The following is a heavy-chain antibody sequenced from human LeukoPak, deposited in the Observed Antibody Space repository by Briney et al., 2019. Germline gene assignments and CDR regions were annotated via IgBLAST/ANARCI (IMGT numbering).Heavy chain of an antibody. CDR3: ARDQAGYSSSWYLSYYYYYMDV. CDR2: MNPNSGNT. D-gene: IGHD6-13*01. CDR1: GYTFTSYD. J-gene: IGHJ6*03. V-gene: IGHV1-8*02. Sequence: ASVKVSCKASGYTFTSYDINWVRQATGQGLEWMGWMNPNSGNTGYAQKFQGRVTMTRDTSISTAYMELSRLRSDDTAVYYCARDQAGYSSSWYLSYYYYYMDVWGKGTTVTVSS.